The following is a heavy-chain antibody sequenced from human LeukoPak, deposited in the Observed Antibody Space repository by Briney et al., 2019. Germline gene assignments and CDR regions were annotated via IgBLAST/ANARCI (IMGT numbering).Heavy chain of an antibody. CDR3: ARGRYDYVWGSYLYWFDP. D-gene: IGHD3-16*02. V-gene: IGHV4-39*01. J-gene: IGHJ5*02. CDR2: IYYSGST. Sequence: PSETLSLTCTLSGGSISSSSYYWGWIRQPPGKGLEWFGSIYYSGSTYYNPSLKSRVTLSEDTSKNQFSLKLSSVTAADTAVYYCARGRYDYVWGSYLYWFDPWGQGTLVTVSS. CDR1: GGSISSSSYY.